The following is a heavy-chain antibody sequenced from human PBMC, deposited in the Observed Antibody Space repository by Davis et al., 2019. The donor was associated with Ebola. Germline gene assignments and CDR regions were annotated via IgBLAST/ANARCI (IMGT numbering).Heavy chain of an antibody. V-gene: IGHV4-38-2*02. CDR1: GYSISSGYY. Sequence: SETLSLTCTVSGYSISSGYYWGWIRQPPGKGLEWIGSIYHSGSTYYNPSLKGRVTISVDTSNNQFSLRLTSVTAADTAVYYCARERREYVKGYAATFSHFYYGLDVWGEGTTVTVSS. D-gene: IGHD5-12*01. CDR3: ARERREYVKGYAATFSHFYYGLDV. J-gene: IGHJ6*04. CDR2: IYHSGST.